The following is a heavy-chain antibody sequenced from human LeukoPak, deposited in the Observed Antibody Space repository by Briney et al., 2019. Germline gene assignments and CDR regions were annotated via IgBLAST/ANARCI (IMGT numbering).Heavy chain of an antibody. V-gene: IGHV4-59*08. CDR2: IYSSGST. Sequence: SETLSLTCIVSGGSISSYYWSWVREPPGKGLEWIGYIYSSGSTNSNPSLKSRVTISVDTSKSQFSLKMTSVTAADTAVYYCARQGSGGRAFDIWGQGTMVTVSS. CDR1: GGSISSYY. J-gene: IGHJ3*02. D-gene: IGHD1-26*01. CDR3: ARQGSGGRAFDI.